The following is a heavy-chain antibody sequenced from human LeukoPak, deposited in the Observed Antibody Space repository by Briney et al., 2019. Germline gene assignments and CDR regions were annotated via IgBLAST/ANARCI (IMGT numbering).Heavy chain of an antibody. CDR2: INAGNGNT. CDR3: ASLPSIVRARVDFDY. CDR1: GYTFTSYA. D-gene: IGHD1-26*01. V-gene: IGHV1-3*01. J-gene: IGHJ4*02. Sequence: ASVKVSCKASGYTFTSYAMHWVRQAPGQRLEWMGWINAGNGNTKYSQKFQGRVTITRDTSASTAYMELSSLRSEDTAVYYCASLPSIVRARVDFDYWGQGTLVTVSS.